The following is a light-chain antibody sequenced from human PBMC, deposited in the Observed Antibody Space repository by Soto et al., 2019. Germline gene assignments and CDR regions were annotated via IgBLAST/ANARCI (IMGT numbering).Light chain of an antibody. V-gene: IGLV1-40*01. CDR1: ISNIGAGYG. J-gene: IGLJ2*01. CDR2: DNT. CDR3: QSYDSSLRGVV. Sequence: QSVLTQPPSVSGAPGQRVTLSCTGSISNIGAGYGVHWYQQLPGRAPKLLVYDNTKRHSGVSDRFSGSKSGTSASLAITRLQADDEADYYCQSYDSSLRGVVFGGGTKVTVL.